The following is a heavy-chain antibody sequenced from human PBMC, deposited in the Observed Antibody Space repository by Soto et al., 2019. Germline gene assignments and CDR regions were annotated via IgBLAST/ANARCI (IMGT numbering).Heavy chain of an antibody. CDR1: EYTFTNYD. V-gene: IGHV1-8*01. J-gene: IGHJ4*02. D-gene: IGHD4-17*01. CDR2: MNPNSGNT. Sequence: QVQLVQSGTEMKKPGASMKVSCKASEYTFTNYDINWVRQATGQGLEWMGWMNPNSGNTGYAQKFQGRLTMTRDTSIRTAYMELSSLRSEDTAVYYCARAYGDSDYWGKGTLVTVSS. CDR3: ARAYGDSDY.